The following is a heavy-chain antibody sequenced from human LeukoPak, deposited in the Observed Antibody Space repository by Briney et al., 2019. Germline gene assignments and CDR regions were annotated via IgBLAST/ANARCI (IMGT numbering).Heavy chain of an antibody. J-gene: IGHJ6*02. CDR2: IKQDGSEK. V-gene: IGHV3-7*01. CDR3: AREKTTLVRTTRKEEKPHNYHVMAV. Sequence: PGGSLRLSCAASGFTFSSYWMSWARQAPGKGLEWVANIKQDGSEKYYVDSVKGRFTISRDNAKNSLYLQMNSLRAEDTAVYYCAREKTTLVRTTRKEEKPHNYHVMAVSGQGTT. D-gene: IGHD3-10*01. CDR1: GFTFSSYW.